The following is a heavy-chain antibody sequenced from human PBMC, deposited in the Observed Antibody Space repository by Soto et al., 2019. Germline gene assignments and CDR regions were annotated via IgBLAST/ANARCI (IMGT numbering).Heavy chain of an antibody. J-gene: IGHJ6*02. CDR2: ISYDGSNK. CDR3: ARGTTTSAFSAMDV. V-gene: IGHV3-30*09. CDR1: GFTFRKNA. Sequence: QVQLVESGGGGVRPGRSLRLSCAASGFTFRKNAMAWVRQAPAKGLEWVAVISYDGSNKYIAESVKGRFAISRDNSKNTLFLQMNSLRAEDTAVYYCARGTTTSAFSAMDVWGQGTTVTVSS. D-gene: IGHD1-1*01.